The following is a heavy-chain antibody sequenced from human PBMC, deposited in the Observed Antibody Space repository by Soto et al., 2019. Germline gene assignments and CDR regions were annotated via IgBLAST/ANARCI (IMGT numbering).Heavy chain of an antibody. V-gene: IGHV4-39*01. Sequence: SETLSLTCTVSGGSISSSSYYWGWIRQPPGKGLEWIGSIYYSGSTYYNPSLKSRVTISVDTSKNQFSLKLSSVTAADTAVYYCARGVVEEYYYYGMDVWGQGTTVTVSS. D-gene: IGHD2-15*01. CDR2: IYYSGST. CDR1: GGSISSSSYY. CDR3: ARGVVEEYYYYGMDV. J-gene: IGHJ6*02.